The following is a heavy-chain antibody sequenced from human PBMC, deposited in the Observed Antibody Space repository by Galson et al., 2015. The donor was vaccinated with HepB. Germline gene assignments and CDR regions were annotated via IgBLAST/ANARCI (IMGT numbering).Heavy chain of an antibody. CDR3: AFKHLSGWPPLGSSLDYYYYYMDV. CDR1: GGTFSSYA. J-gene: IGHJ6*03. D-gene: IGHD6-19*01. V-gene: IGHV1-69*13. CDR2: IIPIFGTA. Sequence: SVKVSCKASGGTFSSYAISWVRQAPGQGLEWMGGIIPIFGTANYAQKFQGRVTITADESTSTAYMELSSLRSEDTAVYYCAFKHLSGWPPLGSSLDYYYYYMDVWGKGTTVTVSS.